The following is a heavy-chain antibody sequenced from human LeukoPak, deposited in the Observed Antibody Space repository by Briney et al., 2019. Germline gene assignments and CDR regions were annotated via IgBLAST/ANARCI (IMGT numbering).Heavy chain of an antibody. D-gene: IGHD6-19*01. Sequence: SVKVSCKASGGTFSSYAISWVRQAPGQGLEWMGGIIPIFGTANYAQKFQGRVTITTDESTSTAYMELSSLRSEDTAVYYCASIAGAGFALHRNWFDPWGQGTLVTVSS. J-gene: IGHJ5*02. CDR1: GGTFSSYA. CDR3: ASIAGAGFALHRNWFDP. V-gene: IGHV1-69*05. CDR2: IIPIFGTA.